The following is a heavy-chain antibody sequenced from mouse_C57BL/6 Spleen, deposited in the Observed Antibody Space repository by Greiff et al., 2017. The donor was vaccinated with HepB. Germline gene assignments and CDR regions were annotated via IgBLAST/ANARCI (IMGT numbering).Heavy chain of an antibody. CDR3: AREGYYGSASDY. CDR2: ISYDGSN. CDR1: GYSITSGYY. V-gene: IGHV3-6*01. D-gene: IGHD1-1*01. J-gene: IGHJ2*01. Sequence: EVKLQESGPGLVKPSQSLSLTCSVTGYSITSGYYWNWIRQFPGNKLEWMGYISYDGSNNYNPSLKNRISITRDTSKNQFFLKLNSVTTEDTATYYCAREGYYGSASDYWGQGTTLTVSS.